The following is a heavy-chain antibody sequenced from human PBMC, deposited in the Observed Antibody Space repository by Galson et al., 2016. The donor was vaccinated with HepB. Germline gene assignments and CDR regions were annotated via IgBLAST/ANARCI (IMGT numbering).Heavy chain of an antibody. Sequence: SLRLSCAASGFSFGDYGMSWFRQAPGKGLEWVGFIRSQGYGGTTEYAASVKGRFTISRDDSKSMAYLQMNSLKTEDTAVYYCARTLCGGDCFIPAYYLDYWGQGTLVTVSS. D-gene: IGHD2-21*02. CDR2: IRSQGYGGTT. CDR3: ARTLCGGDCFIPAYYLDY. V-gene: IGHV3-49*03. J-gene: IGHJ4*02. CDR1: GFSFGDYG.